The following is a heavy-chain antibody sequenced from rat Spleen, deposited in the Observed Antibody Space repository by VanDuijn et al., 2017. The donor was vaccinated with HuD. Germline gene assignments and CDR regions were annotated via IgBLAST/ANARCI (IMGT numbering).Heavy chain of an antibody. Sequence: EVQLVESGGGLVQPGRSMKVSCAASGFTFSNHYMAWVRQAPTKGLEWVSSISAGGGATYYRESVKVRFTISRDNAKSTLYLQMDSLRSEDTATYYCAREFDYFDYWGQGVMVTVSS. CDR1: GFTFSNHY. V-gene: IGHV5-25*01. CDR2: ISAGGGAT. J-gene: IGHJ2*01. CDR3: AREFDYFDY.